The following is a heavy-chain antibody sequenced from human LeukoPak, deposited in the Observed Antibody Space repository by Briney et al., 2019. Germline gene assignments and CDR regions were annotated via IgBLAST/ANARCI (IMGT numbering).Heavy chain of an antibody. CDR2: IYYSGST. J-gene: IGHJ4*02. V-gene: IGHV4-39*01. CDR3: ARPSIVVVPAAAFDY. CDR1: GGSISSSSYY. D-gene: IGHD2-2*01. Sequence: SETLPLTCTVSGGSISSSSYYWGWIRQPPGKGLEWIGSIYYSGSTYYNPSLKSPVTISVDTSKNQFSLKLSSVTAADTAVYYCARPSIVVVPAAAFDYWGQGTLVTVSS.